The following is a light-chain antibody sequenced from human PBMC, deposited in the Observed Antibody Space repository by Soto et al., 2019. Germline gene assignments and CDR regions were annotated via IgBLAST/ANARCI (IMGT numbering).Light chain of an antibody. CDR3: LSYASAMSSPPHV. Sequence: QSVLTQPPSVSGAPGQRVTISCTGSSSNIGAGRDVHWYQQLPGKAPKLLIYGDSNRPSGVPDRFSGSKSGASASLAITGLHALGQSYYHSLSYASAMSSPPHVFVTGTKVTLL. CDR2: GDS. CDR1: SSNIGAGRD. J-gene: IGLJ1*01. V-gene: IGLV1-40*01.